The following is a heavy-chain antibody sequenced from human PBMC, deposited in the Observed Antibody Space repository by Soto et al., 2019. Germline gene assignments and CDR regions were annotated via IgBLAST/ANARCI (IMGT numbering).Heavy chain of an antibody. Sequence: SETRSLTCVVSNFSISSGYYWGWIRQSPGKGLEWIASIYRSGTTSYNPSLKSRVTISVDPSKNQFSLMLTAVTAADTAVYYCARTRSGSYYSVFSYWGEGSLVTVSS. J-gene: IGHJ4*02. CDR3: ARTRSGSYYSVFSY. CDR2: IYRSGTT. CDR1: NFSISSGYY. V-gene: IGHV4-38-2*01. D-gene: IGHD1-26*01.